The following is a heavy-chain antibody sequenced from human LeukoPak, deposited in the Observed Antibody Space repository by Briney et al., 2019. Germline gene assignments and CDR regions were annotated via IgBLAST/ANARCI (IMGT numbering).Heavy chain of an antibody. CDR2: IIPIFGTA. D-gene: IGHD3-22*01. Sequence: ASVKVSCKASGGTFSSYAISWVRQAPGQGLEWMGGIIPIFGTANYAQKFQGRVTITADESTSTAYMELSSLRSEDTAVYYCARSTYNDSSGYSLDAFDIWGQGTMVTVSS. CDR1: GGTFSSYA. J-gene: IGHJ3*02. CDR3: ARSTYNDSSGYSLDAFDI. V-gene: IGHV1-69*13.